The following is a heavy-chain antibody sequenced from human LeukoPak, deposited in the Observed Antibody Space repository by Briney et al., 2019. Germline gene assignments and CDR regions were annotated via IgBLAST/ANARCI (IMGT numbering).Heavy chain of an antibody. Sequence: SGTLSLTCAVYGGSFSGYYWSWIRQPPGKGLEWIGEINHSGSTNYNPSLKSRVTISVDTSKNQFSLKLSSVTAADTAVYYCARDSVPVSGSYYQFDYWGQGTLVTVSS. CDR3: ARDSVPVSGSYYQFDY. CDR1: GGSFSGYY. J-gene: IGHJ4*02. V-gene: IGHV4-34*01. CDR2: INHSGST. D-gene: IGHD3-10*01.